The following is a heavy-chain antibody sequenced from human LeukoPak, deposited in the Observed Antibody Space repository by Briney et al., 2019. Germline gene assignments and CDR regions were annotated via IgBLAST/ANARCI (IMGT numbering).Heavy chain of an antibody. CDR3: ARGYSSSWYFDY. CDR1: AGSISSSSYY. J-gene: IGHJ4*02. Sequence: SETLSLTCTVSAGSISSSSYYWGWIRQPPGKGLEWIGEINHSGSTNYNPSLKSRVTISVDTSKNQFSLKLSSVTAADTAVYYCARGYSSSWYFDYWGQGTLVTVSS. CDR2: INHSGST. D-gene: IGHD6-13*01. V-gene: IGHV4-39*07.